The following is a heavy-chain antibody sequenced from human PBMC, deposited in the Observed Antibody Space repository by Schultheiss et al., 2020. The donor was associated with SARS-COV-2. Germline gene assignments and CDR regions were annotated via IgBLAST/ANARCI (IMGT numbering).Heavy chain of an antibody. Sequence: TLSLTCAVSGGSISSGGYSWSWIRQPPGKGLEWIGYIYHSGSTYYNPSLKSRVTISVDTSKNQFSLKLSSVTAADTAVYYCARASGGSYYFWGQGTLVTVSS. CDR2: IYHSGST. CDR1: GGSISSGGYS. D-gene: IGHD1-26*01. CDR3: ARASGGSYYF. V-gene: IGHV4-30-2*01. J-gene: IGHJ4*02.